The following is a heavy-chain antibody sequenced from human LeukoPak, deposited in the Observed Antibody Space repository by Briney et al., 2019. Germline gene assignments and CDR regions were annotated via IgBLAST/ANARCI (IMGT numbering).Heavy chain of an antibody. J-gene: IGHJ6*02. V-gene: IGHV4-31*03. CDR1: GGSISSGGYY. Sequence: PSETLSLTCTVSGGSISSGGYYWSWIRQHPGKGLEWIGYIYYSGSTYYNPSLKSRVTISVDTSKNQFSLKLSSVTAADTAVYYCARHDPGVVRMDVWGQGTTVTVSS. CDR3: ARHDPGVVRMDV. CDR2: IYYSGST. D-gene: IGHD1-1*01.